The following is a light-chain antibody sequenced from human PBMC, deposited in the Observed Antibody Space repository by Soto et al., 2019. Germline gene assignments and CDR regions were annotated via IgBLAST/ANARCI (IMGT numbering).Light chain of an antibody. CDR2: SAS. J-gene: IGKJ3*01. V-gene: IGKV1D-8*01. Sequence: VISMTQSPSLLSASTGDRVTISCCMSQDIKNYLAWYQQRPGKAPALLIYSASTLQNGVPSRFSGSWSGTDFTLTISRLQSEDFATYYCQQYYSFPFTFGPGTKVDV. CDR3: QQYYSFPFT. CDR1: QDIKNY.